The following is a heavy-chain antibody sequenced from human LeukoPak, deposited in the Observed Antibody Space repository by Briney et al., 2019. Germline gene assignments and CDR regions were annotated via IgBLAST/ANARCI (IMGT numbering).Heavy chain of an antibody. D-gene: IGHD1-26*01. J-gene: IGHJ3*02. CDR1: GGSISSYY. Sequence: SETLSLTCTVSGGSISSYYWSWIRQPAGTALEWIGRIYTSGTITYNPSLKSRVTMSVDTSKNQFSLKLSSVTAADTAVYYCAKDHFSGSYSLFDIWDQGTMVTVSS. CDR2: IYTSGTI. CDR3: AKDHFSGSYSLFDI. V-gene: IGHV4-4*07.